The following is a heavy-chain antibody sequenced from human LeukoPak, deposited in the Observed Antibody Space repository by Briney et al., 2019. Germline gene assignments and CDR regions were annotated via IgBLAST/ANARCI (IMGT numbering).Heavy chain of an antibody. D-gene: IGHD1-26*01. CDR3: ARVGSGSYFLDGFDI. J-gene: IGHJ3*02. CDR1: GFTFSSYG. CDR2: IWYDGSIK. Sequence: GGSLRLSCAASGFTFSSYGMHWVRQAPGKGLEWVAVIWYDGSIKYYADSVKGRFTISRDNPKNTLHLQMNSLRAEDTAVYYCARVGSGSYFLDGFDIWGQGTMVTVSS. V-gene: IGHV3-33*01.